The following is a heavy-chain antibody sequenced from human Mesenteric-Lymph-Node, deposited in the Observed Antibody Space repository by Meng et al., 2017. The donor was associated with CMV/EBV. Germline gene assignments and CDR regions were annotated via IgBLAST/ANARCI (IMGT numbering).Heavy chain of an antibody. CDR3: ARRKGLAAAGDY. CDR1: GYTFNTYW. CDR2: IYPGDSDT. D-gene: IGHD6-13*01. V-gene: IGHV5-51*01. Sequence: GGSLRLSCEGFGYTFNTYWIGWVRQMPGKGLEWMGVIYPGDSDTRYSPSFQGQVTISADKSISTAYLQWSSLKASDTAMYYCARRKGLAAAGDYWGQGTLVTVSS. J-gene: IGHJ4*02.